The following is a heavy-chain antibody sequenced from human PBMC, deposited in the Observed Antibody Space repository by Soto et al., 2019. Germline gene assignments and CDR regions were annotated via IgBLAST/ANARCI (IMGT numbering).Heavy chain of an antibody. V-gene: IGHV4-59*01. J-gene: IGHJ6*02. D-gene: IGHD3-10*01. Sequence: SETLSLTCTVSGGSISSYYWSWIRQPPGKGLEWIGYIYYSGSTNYNPSLKSRVTISVDTSKNQFSLKLSSVTAADTAVYYCARVRRDGSGSYGDYYYYGMDVWGQGTTVTVSS. CDR1: GGSISSYY. CDR3: ARVRRDGSGSYGDYYYYGMDV. CDR2: IYYSGST.